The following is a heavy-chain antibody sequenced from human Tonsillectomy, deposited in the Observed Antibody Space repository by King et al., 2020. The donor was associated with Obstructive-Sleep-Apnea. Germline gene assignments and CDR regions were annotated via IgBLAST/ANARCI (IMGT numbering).Heavy chain of an antibody. J-gene: IGHJ6*02. V-gene: IGHV4-39*07. CDR1: GASISSTSYC. CDR3: TRMVTAAYYSYAVDV. D-gene: IGHD2-8*01. CDR2: IDYSGST. Sequence: LQLQESGPGLVKPSETLSLTCSVSGASISSTSYCWGWIRQPPGKGLEWIGNIDYSGSTNYNPSLKNRITISVDTSKNQLSLRLRSVTAADPAVYFCTRMVTAAYYSYAVDVWGQGTTVTVSS.